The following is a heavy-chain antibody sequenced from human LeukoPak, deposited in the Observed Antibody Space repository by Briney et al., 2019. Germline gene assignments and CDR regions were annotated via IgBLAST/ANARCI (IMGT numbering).Heavy chain of an antibody. CDR2: INPNSGGT. V-gene: IGHV1-2*02. Sequence: ASVKVSCKASGYTFTSYDINWVRQATGQGLEWMGWINPNSGGTNYAQKFQGRVTMTRDTSISTAYMELSRLRSDDTAVYYCARVGSGWEFDYWGQGTLVTVSS. J-gene: IGHJ4*02. CDR1: GYTFTSYD. CDR3: ARVGSGWEFDY. D-gene: IGHD6-19*01.